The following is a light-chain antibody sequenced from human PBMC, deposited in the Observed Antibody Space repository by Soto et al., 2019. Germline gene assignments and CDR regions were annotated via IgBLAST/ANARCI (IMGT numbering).Light chain of an antibody. CDR2: GAS. CDR3: QQYDTSPTT. V-gene: IGKV3-20*01. Sequence: EIVLTQSPGKLSLSPGERATLSCRGSQRVSSSYFAWYQHKPGQAPRLLIYGASSRATGIPDRFSGSGSGTAFTLTISRLEPEDFAVYYCQQYDTSPTTFGQGTRLEIK. CDR1: QRVSSSY. J-gene: IGKJ5*01.